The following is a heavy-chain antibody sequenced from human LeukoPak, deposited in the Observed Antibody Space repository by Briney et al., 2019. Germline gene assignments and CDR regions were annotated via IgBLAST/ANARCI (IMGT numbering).Heavy chain of an antibody. CDR1: GGSISSYY. D-gene: IGHD3-10*01. Sequence: SGTLSLTCTVSGGSISSYYWSWIRQPPGKGLEWIGYIYYSGSTNYNPSLKSRVTISVDTSKNQFSLKLSSVTAADTAVYYCARSHMGSANYYYCYYYMDVWGKGTTVTVSS. J-gene: IGHJ6*03. CDR2: IYYSGST. V-gene: IGHV4-59*01. CDR3: ARSHMGSANYYYCYYYMDV.